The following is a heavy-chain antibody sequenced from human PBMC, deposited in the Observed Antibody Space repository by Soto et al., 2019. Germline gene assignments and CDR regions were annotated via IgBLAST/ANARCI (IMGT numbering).Heavy chain of an antibody. D-gene: IGHD3-10*01. CDR1: GFTFNIFG. Sequence: EAQLLESGGGLVQPGGSLRLSCAASGFTFNIFGMSWVRQAPGRGLEWVSAISGRGGGTFYADSVRGRFTISRDDSKNTLYLQMSSLRAEDTAEYYCAKVWFGAHAFEIWGQGTMVTVSS. CDR2: ISGRGGGT. V-gene: IGHV3-23*01. CDR3: AKVWFGAHAFEI. J-gene: IGHJ3*02.